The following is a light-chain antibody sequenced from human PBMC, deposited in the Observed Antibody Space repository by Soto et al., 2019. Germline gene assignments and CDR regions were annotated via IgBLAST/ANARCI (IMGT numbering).Light chain of an antibody. CDR1: QSVRTY. CDR3: QQRSQWPPMT. J-gene: IGKJ5*01. Sequence: IGLSQSPATLSLSPGERATLSCRASQSVRTYLAWYQQKPGQAPRLLIYDASNRATGIPARFSGSGSGTDFTLTISSLEPEDVAVYYCQQRSQWPPMTFGQGTRLEIK. V-gene: IGKV3-11*01. CDR2: DAS.